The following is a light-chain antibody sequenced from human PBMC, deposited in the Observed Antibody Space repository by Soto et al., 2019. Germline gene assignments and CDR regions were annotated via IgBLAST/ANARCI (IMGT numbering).Light chain of an antibody. CDR2: EVS. CDR1: SSDVGSYNY. Sequence: QSALTQPACVSGSPGQSITISCTGTSSDVGSYNYVPWYQLHPGKAPKLMIYEVSNRPSGVSNRFSGSKSGDTASLTISGLQAEDEADYYCSSYTTRATLYVFGTGTKVTVL. CDR3: SSYTTRATLYV. V-gene: IGLV2-14*01. J-gene: IGLJ1*01.